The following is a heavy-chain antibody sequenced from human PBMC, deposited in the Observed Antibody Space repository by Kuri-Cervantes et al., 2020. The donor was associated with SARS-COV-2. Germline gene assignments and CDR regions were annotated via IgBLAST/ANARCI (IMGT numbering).Heavy chain of an antibody. CDR1: GGSFSGYY. J-gene: IGHJ6*02. CDR3: ARHKAIITIFGVDYYYYGMDV. D-gene: IGHD3-3*01. CDR2: INHSGST. Sequence: SETLSLTCAVYGGSFSGYYWSWIRQPPGKGLEWIGEINHSGSTNYNPSLKSRVTVSVDTSKNQFSLKLSSVTAADTAVYYCARHKAIITIFGVDYYYYGMDVWGQGTTVTVSS. V-gene: IGHV4-34*01.